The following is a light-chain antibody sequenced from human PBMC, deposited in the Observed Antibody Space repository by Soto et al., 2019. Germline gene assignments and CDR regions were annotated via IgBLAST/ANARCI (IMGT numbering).Light chain of an antibody. V-gene: IGKV3-20*01. J-gene: IGKJ3*01. CDR1: QSVSSSY. CDR2: GAS. CDR3: QQYGNSLLFT. Sequence: EIVLTQSPCTLSLSPGERATLSCRASQSVSSSYLAWYQQKPGQAPRLLIYGASSRATGIPDRFSGSGSGTAFTLTISRLEPEDFAVYYCQQYGNSLLFTFGPGTKVDIK.